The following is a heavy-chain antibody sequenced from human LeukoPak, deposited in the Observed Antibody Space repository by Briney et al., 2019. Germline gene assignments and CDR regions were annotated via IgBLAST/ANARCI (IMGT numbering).Heavy chain of an antibody. CDR2: ISSSGGKT. D-gene: IGHD3-22*01. CDR1: GFTFSSHG. J-gene: IGHJ4*02. V-gene: IGHV3-21*01. CDR3: AVTIDNLHSDSSGYPGGY. Sequence: GGSLRLSCAASGFTFSSHGMSWVCQTPGKGVEWVSTISSSGGKTYYADSVKGRFNISRHNAQNSLYLQMNSLRAEDTAVYYCAVTIDNLHSDSSGYPGGYWGQGTLVTVSS.